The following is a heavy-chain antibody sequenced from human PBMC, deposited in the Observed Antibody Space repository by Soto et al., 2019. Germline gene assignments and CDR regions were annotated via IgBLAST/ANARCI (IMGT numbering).Heavy chain of an antibody. CDR1: GGTFTTYA. CDR3: ARDLIAALRRVFYYYGMDV. V-gene: IGHV1-69*01. Sequence: QVQLVQSGAEVKKPGSSVKVSCKASGGTFTTYAISWVRQAPGQGLELMGGIIPIFGTANYAQKFQGRVTITADEATITAYMELSSLRSEDTAVYYCARDLIAALRRVFYYYGMDVWCQGTTVTVSS. CDR2: IIPIFGTA. D-gene: IGHD6-6*01. J-gene: IGHJ6*02.